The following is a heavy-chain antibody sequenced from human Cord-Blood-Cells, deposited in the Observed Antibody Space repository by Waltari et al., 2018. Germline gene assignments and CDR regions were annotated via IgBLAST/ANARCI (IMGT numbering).Heavy chain of an antibody. CDR3: ARAFSVAPHKWDAFDI. D-gene: IGHD6-6*01. J-gene: IGHJ3*02. V-gene: IGHV3-7*01. CDR1: GFTFSSYW. CDR2: IKQDGSEK. Sequence: EVQLVESGGGLVQPGGSLRLSCAASGFTFSSYWMSWVRQAPGKGVGWVANIKQDGSEKYYVDSVKGRFTISRDNAKNSLYLQMNSLRAEDTAVYYCARAFSVAPHKWDAFDIWGQGTMVTVSS.